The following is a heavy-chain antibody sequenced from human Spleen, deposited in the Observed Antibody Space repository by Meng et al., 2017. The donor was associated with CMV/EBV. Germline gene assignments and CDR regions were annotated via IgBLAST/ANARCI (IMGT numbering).Heavy chain of an antibody. CDR2: ISGSGGST. Sequence: GGSLRLSCAASGFTFSNYAMSWVRRPPGKGLEWVSAISGSGGSTYSADSVKGRFTISRDNSKNTLYLQMNSLRAEDTAVYYCATEKSNDGHAFDIWGQGTTVTVSS. CDR3: ATEKSNDGHAFDI. V-gene: IGHV3-23*01. CDR1: GFTFSNYA. D-gene: IGHD1-1*01. J-gene: IGHJ3*02.